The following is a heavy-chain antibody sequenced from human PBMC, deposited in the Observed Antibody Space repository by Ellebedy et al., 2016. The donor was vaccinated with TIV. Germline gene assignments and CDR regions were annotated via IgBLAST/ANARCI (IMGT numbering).Heavy chain of an antibody. Sequence: PGGSLRLSCAASGFTFSRYAMSWVRQAPGKGLEWVSATRGSGGSTYYADSVKGRFTISRDNSKNTVYLQMNSLRAEDTAVYFCTRGKARTGYQYGMDLWGQGTTVAVSS. CDR3: TRGKARTGYQYGMDL. V-gene: IGHV3-23*01. J-gene: IGHJ6*02. CDR1: GFTFSRYA. D-gene: IGHD6-13*01. CDR2: TRGSGGST.